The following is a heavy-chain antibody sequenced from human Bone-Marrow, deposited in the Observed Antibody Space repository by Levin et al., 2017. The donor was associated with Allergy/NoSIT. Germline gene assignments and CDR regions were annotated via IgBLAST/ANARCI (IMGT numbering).Heavy chain of an antibody. D-gene: IGHD6-13*01. V-gene: IGHV3-21*06. CDR1: GFAFSRHT. J-gene: IGHJ4*02. CDR3: ARDSLGYSSSWYFFDS. Sequence: PGESLKISCAASGFAFSRHTMHWVRQAPGKGLEWVASISGSGSSIFYSDLVRGRFTISRGNTNNSLYLQMHSLRPDETAIYYCARDSLGYSSSWYFFDSWGLGTLVTVSS. CDR2: ISGSGSSI.